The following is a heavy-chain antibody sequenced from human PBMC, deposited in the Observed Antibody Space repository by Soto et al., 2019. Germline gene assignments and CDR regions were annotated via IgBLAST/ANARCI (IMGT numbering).Heavy chain of an antibody. Sequence: SETLSLTCTVSGGSVSSGSYYWSWIRQPPGKGLEWIGYIYYSGSTNYNPSLKSRVTISVDTSKNQFSLKLSSVTAADTAVYYCARDRRELQGCYGMDVCRQRXTVTISS. D-gene: IGHD1-26*01. J-gene: IGHJ6*02. CDR3: ARDRRELQGCYGMDV. V-gene: IGHV4-61*01. CDR2: IYYSGST. CDR1: GGSVSSGSYY.